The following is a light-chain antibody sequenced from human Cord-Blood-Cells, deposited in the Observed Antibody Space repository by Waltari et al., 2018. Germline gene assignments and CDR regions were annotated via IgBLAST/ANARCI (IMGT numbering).Light chain of an antibody. CDR3: CSYAGSSTWV. CDR1: SSDVGGYNL. J-gene: IGLJ3*02. Sequence: QSVLTQPASVSGSPGQSITISCTGTSSDVGGYNLVSWYQQHPGKAPKLRIYEGSKRPSGVSNRFSGSKSGNTASLTISGLQAEDEADYYCCSYAGSSTWVFGGGTKLTVL. CDR2: EGS. V-gene: IGLV2-23*01.